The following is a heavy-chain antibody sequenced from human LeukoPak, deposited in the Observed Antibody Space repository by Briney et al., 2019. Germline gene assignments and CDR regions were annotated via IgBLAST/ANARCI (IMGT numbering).Heavy chain of an antibody. J-gene: IGHJ5*02. V-gene: IGHV1-2*02. CDR1: GYAFTGYY. CDR3: ARSGLLWFGERLNWFDP. D-gene: IGHD3-10*01. CDR2: INPNSGGT. Sequence: ASVKVSCKASGYAFTGYYMHWVRQAPGQGLEWMGWINPNSGGTNYAQKFQGRVTMTRDTSISTAYMELSRLRSDDTAVYYCARSGLLWFGERLNWFDPWGQGTLVTVSS.